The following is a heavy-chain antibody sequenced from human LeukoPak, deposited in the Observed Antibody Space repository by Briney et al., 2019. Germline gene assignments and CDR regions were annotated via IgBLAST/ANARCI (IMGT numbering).Heavy chain of an antibody. CDR3: ARSAVDDPSIDDY. V-gene: IGHV1-2*02. Sequence: GASVKVSCKASGYTFTGYYMHWVRQAPGQGLEWMGWINPNSGGTNYAQKFQGRVTMTRDTSISTAYMELSRLRSDDTAVYYCARSAVDDPSIDDYWGQGTLVTVSS. CDR2: INPNSGGT. J-gene: IGHJ4*02. CDR1: GYTFTGYY. D-gene: IGHD6-19*01.